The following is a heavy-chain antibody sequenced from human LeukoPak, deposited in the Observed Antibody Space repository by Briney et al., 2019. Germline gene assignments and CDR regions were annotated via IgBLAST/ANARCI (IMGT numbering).Heavy chain of an antibody. J-gene: IGHJ6*03. D-gene: IGHD1-7*01. V-gene: IGHV1-18*01. CDR3: ARDGTTYYYYYMDV. CDR2: ISAYNGNT. Sequence: GASVKVSCKASGYTFTSYGITWVRQAPGQGLEWMGWISAYNGNTNYAQKLQGRVTMTTDTSTSTAYMELRSLRSDDTAVYCCARDGTTYYYYYMDVWGKGTTVTISS. CDR1: GYTFTSYG.